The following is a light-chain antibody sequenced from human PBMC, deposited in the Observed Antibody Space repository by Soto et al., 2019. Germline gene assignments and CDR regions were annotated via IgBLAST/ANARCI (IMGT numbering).Light chain of an antibody. J-gene: IGKJ1*01. CDR3: HHYGSFPGT. Sequence: DIQMTQSPSTLSASVGDRVTITCRASQSVSSWLAWYQQKPGRAPNLLIYDASTLEGGVPSTFSGSGFGTEFTLTISSLQPGDFATYYCHHYGSFPGTFGQGTKVEFK. V-gene: IGKV1-5*01. CDR1: QSVSSW. CDR2: DAS.